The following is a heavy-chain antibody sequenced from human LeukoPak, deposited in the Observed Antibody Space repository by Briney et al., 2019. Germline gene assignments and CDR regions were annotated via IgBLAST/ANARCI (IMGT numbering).Heavy chain of an antibody. CDR2: ISWDGSTK. V-gene: IGHV3-30-3*01. CDR3: ARDLSERYSTDY. J-gene: IGHJ4*02. D-gene: IGHD1-26*01. CDR1: GFTFSDFY. Sequence: GGSLRLSCAASGFTFSDFYMTWVRQAPGKGLEWVAFISWDGSTKYYADSVKGRFTISRDNSQNTLDLQMNSLRAEDTAVYYCARDLSERYSTDYWGQGTLVTVSS.